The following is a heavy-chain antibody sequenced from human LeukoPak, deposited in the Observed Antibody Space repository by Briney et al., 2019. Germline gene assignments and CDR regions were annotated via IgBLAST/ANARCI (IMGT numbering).Heavy chain of an antibody. CDR3: ARDRGMTTVTTPDY. J-gene: IGHJ4*02. CDR1: GFTFSSYA. CDR2: ISYDGSNK. D-gene: IGHD4-17*01. V-gene: IGHV3-30*04. Sequence: GRSLRLSCAASGFTFSSYAMHWVRQAPGKGLEWVAVISYDGSNKYYADFVKGRFTISRDNTKNTLYLQMNSLRAEDTAVYYCARDRGMTTVTTPDYWGQGTLVTVSS.